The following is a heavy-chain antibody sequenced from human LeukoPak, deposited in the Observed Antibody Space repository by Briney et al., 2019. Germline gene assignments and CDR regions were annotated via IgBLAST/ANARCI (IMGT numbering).Heavy chain of an antibody. D-gene: IGHD3-16*01. V-gene: IGHV3-23*01. Sequence: GGSLRLSCAASGFTFSSYAMSWVRQAPGKGLEWVSAISGSGGSTYYADSVKGRFTISRDNSKNTLYLQMNSLRAEDTAVYYCARSLIPGRWYFDLWGRGTLVTVSS. CDR2: ISGSGGST. J-gene: IGHJ2*01. CDR1: GFTFSSYA. CDR3: ARSLIPGRWYFDL.